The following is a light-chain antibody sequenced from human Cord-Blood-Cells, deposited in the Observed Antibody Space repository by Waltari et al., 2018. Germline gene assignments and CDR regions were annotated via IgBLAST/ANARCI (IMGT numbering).Light chain of an antibody. J-gene: IGKJ1*01. CDR2: AAS. Sequence: DIQMTQSPSSLFASVGDRVTTTCRASQSISSYLNWYQQKPGKAPKLLIYAASSLQSGVPSRFSGSGSGTDFTLTISSLQPEDFATYYCQQSYSTPRTFGQGTKVEIK. CDR1: QSISSY. CDR3: QQSYSTPRT. V-gene: IGKV1-39*01.